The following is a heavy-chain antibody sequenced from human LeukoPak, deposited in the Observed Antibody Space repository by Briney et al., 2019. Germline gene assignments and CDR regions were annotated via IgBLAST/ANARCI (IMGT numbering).Heavy chain of an antibody. V-gene: IGHV3-15*01. CDR2: INSKTDGGTT. Sequence: SGGSLRLSCAVSGFTFRDAAMTWVRQAPGKGLEWVGRINSKTDGGTTDYAAPVKGRFTISRDDSKNTLYLEMNSLKTEDTAVYYCATDRIVGASAFDVWGQGTMVTVSS. D-gene: IGHD1-26*01. CDR3: ATDRIVGASAFDV. J-gene: IGHJ3*01. CDR1: GFTFRDAA.